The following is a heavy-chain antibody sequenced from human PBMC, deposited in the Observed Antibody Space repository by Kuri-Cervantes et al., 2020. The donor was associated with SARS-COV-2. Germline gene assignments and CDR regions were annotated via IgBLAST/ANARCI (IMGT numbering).Heavy chain of an antibody. CDR1: GGTFSSYA. J-gene: IGHJ3*02. D-gene: IGHD3-10*01. Sequence: ASVTVSCKASGGTFSSYAISWVRQPPGQSLEWMGWINTVNGDTISSQKLQGRVTITRDTSASTAYVELSGLKSAGTAVYYCARRSFTYGFAFDIWGQGTPVTVSS. CDR2: INTVNGDT. V-gene: IGHV1-3*04. CDR3: ARRSFTYGFAFDI.